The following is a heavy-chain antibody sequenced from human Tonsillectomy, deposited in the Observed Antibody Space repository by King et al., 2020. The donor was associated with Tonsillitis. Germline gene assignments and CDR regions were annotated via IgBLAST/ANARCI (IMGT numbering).Heavy chain of an antibody. CDR1: GYTFTGYY. CDR3: ARSRGCTGTSCYPSGWFDP. D-gene: IGHD2-2*01. J-gene: IGHJ5*02. V-gene: IGHV1-2*02. CDR2: INPNSGGT. Sequence: VQLVESGAEVKKPGASVKVSCKASGYTFTGYYMHWVRQAPGQGLEWMGWINPNSGGTNYAQKFQGRVTMTRDTSVSTAYMELSRLRSEDTAMYYCARSRGCTGTSCYPSGWFDPWGQGPLVTVSS.